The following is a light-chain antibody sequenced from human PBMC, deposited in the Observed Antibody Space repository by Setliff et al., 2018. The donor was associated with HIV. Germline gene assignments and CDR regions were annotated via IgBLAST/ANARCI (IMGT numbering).Light chain of an antibody. CDR2: EVN. V-gene: IGLV2-23*02. J-gene: IGLJ1*01. CDR3: CSYTSTTTYV. CDR1: RSDIGTYDL. Sequence: QSVMTQTASVSGYPGQSSTISCTGTRSDIGTYDLVSWYRQYPGKAPKLIIYEVNRRPEGVTDSLYGSNSGNKASLKISGLRAEDEATYYCCSYTSTTTYVLGTWTKFTVL.